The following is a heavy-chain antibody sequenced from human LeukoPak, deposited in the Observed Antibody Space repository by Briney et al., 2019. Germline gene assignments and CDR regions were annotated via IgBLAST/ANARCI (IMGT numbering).Heavy chain of an antibody. J-gene: IGHJ5*02. CDR2: INPNSGGT. CDR3: ARAVLLGYGDYDNWFDP. Sequence: ASVKVSCKASGYTFTGYYMHWVRQAPGQGLEWMGWINPNSGGTNYAQKFQGWVTMTRDTSISTAYMELSRLRSDDTAVYYCARAVLLGYGDYDNWFDPWGQGTLATVSS. D-gene: IGHD4-17*01. CDR1: GYTFTGYY. V-gene: IGHV1-2*04.